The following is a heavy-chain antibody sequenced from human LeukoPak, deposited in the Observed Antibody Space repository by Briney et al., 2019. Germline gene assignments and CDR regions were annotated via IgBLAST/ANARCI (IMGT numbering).Heavy chain of an antibody. D-gene: IGHD3/OR15-3a*01. J-gene: IGHJ4*02. CDR2: ISYDGSNK. CDR3: ARDQGDGPHFDY. V-gene: IGHV3-30-3*01. CDR1: GFTFSTYA. Sequence: PGGSLRLSCAASGFTFSTYAMHWVRQTPGKGLEGVAVISYDGSNKYYADSVKGRFTISRDNSKNTLYLQMNSLRAEDTAVYYCARDQGDGPHFDYWGQGTLVTVSS.